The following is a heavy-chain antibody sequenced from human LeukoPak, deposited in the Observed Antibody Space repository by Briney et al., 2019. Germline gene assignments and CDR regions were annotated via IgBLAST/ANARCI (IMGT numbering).Heavy chain of an antibody. J-gene: IGHJ4*02. Sequence: GGSLRLSCAASGLTVSSNYMSWVRQAPGKGLEWVSLLYAGGSTYYADSVKGRFTISRDSSKNTLYIQMNNLRAEDTAVYYCASGYYEILTGHYYAEAFDYWGQGTLVTVSS. D-gene: IGHD3-9*01. CDR1: GLTVSSNY. V-gene: IGHV3-66*01. CDR3: ASGYYEILTGHYYAEAFDY. CDR2: LYAGGST.